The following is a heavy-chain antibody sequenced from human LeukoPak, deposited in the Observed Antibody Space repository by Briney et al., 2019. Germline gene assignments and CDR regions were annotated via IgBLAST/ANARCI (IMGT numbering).Heavy chain of an antibody. V-gene: IGHV3-23*01. CDR3: AKSQWLVRWGNFDY. Sequence: GGSLRLSCTASGFTFSSYAMTWVRQAPGKGLQWVSAISGSGGSTYYADSVKGRFTISRDNSKNTLYLQMNSLRAEDTAVYYCAKSQWLVRWGNFDYWGQGTLVTVSS. D-gene: IGHD6-19*01. CDR1: GFTFSSYA. CDR2: ISGSGGST. J-gene: IGHJ4*02.